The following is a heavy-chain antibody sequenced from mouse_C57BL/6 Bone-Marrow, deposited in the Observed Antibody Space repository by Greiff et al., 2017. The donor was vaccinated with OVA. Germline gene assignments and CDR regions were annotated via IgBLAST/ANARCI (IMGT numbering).Heavy chain of an antibody. CDR2: INPSTGGT. CDR3: ATSYDGFPYAMDY. CDR1: GYSFTGYY. Sequence: VQLKESGPELVKPGASVKISCKASGYSFTGYYMNWVKQSPEKSLEWIGEINPSTGGTTYNQKFKAKATLTVDKSSSTAYMQLKSLTSEDSAVYYCATSYDGFPYAMDYWGQGTSVTVSS. D-gene: IGHD2-3*01. J-gene: IGHJ4*01. V-gene: IGHV1-42*01.